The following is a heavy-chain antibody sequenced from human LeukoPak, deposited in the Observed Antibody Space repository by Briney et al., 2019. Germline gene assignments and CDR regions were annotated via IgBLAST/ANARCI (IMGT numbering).Heavy chain of an antibody. D-gene: IGHD3-22*01. J-gene: IGHJ4*02. Sequence: GGSLRLSCAASGFTFSSYSMNWVRQAPGKGLEWVSYISSSGSTIYYADSVKGRFTISRDNAKNSLYLQMNSLRDEDTAVYYCAREWAYYYDSSGYREPFDYWGQGTLVTVSS. CDR1: GFTFSSYS. CDR2: ISSSGSTI. CDR3: AREWAYYYDSSGYREPFDY. V-gene: IGHV3-48*02.